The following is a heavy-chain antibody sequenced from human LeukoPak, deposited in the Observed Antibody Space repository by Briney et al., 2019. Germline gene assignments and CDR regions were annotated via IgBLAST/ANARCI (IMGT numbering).Heavy chain of an antibody. CDR1: GGTFSSYA. V-gene: IGHV1-69*05. CDR2: IIPIFGTA. J-gene: IGHJ5*02. CDR3: AREPRYSYGEEGWFDP. Sequence: SVKVSCKASGGTFSSYAISWVRQAPGQGLEWMGGIIPIFGTANYAQKFQGRVTITTDESTSTVYMELSSLRSEDTAVYYCAREPRYSYGEEGWFDPWGQGTLVTVSS. D-gene: IGHD5-18*01.